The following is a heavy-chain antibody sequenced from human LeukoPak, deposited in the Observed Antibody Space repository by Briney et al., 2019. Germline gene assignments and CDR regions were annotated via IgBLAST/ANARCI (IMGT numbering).Heavy chain of an antibody. J-gene: IGHJ4*02. D-gene: IGHD1-1*01. CDR1: GFTFSDYY. CDR2: ISGSSGTI. CDR3: ARRQLTSRPVVY. Sequence: PGGSLRLSCAASGFTFSDYYMSWIRQAAGKGLEWISYISGSSGTIYYGDSVKGRFTISRDNAKNSLYLQMNSLRAEDTAVYYCARRQLTSRPVVYWGEGTLVTVSS. V-gene: IGHV3-11*01.